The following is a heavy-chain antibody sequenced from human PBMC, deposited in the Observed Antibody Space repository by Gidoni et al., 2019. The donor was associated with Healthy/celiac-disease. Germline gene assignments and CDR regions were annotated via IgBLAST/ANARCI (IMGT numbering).Heavy chain of an antibody. Sequence: EVQPVESGGGLVQPGGSLRLSCAASGFTFSSYWMHWVRQAPGKGLVWVSRINSDGSSTSYADSVKGRFTISRDNAKNTLYLQMNSLRAEDTAVYYCASEGVDYYYYGMDVWGQGTTVTVSS. CDR1: GFTFSSYW. V-gene: IGHV3-74*01. D-gene: IGHD3-16*01. CDR2: INSDGSST. J-gene: IGHJ6*02. CDR3: ASEGVDYYYYGMDV.